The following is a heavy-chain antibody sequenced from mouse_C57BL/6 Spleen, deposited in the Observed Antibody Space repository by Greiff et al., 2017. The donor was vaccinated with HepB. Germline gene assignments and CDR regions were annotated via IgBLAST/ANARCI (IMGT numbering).Heavy chain of an antibody. CDR3: ARRGYYYGSPDY. CDR1: GYTFTSYW. V-gene: IGHV1-55*01. Sequence: QVQLKQPGAELVKPGASVKMSCKASGYTFTSYWITWVKQRPGQGLEWIGDIYPGSGSTNYNEKFKSKATLTVDTSSSTAYMQLSSLTSEDSAVYYCARRGYYYGSPDYWGQGTTLTVSS. CDR2: IYPGSGST. D-gene: IGHD1-1*01. J-gene: IGHJ2*01.